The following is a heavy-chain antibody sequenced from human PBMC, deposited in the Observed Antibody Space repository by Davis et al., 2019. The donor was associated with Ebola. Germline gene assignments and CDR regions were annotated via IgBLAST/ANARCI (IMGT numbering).Heavy chain of an antibody. J-gene: IGHJ4*02. CDR3: ARGGPGITRTKAPDY. Sequence: ASVKVSCKASGYTFTSYGISWVRQAPGQGLEWMGWISSYNGNTNYAQKLQGIVTMTTDTSTCTAYMELRSLRSDDTSVYFCARGGPGITRTKAPDYWGQGTLVTVSS. V-gene: IGHV1-18*01. CDR2: ISSYNGNT. CDR1: GYTFTSYG. D-gene: IGHD1-7*01.